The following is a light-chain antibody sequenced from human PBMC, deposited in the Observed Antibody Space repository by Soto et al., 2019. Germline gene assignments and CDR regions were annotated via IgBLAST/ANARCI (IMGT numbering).Light chain of an antibody. CDR3: QQYDGPPLT. Sequence: EIVLKQSPGTLSLSLGERATLYCRASQSVSSYLAWYQQKPGQAPRLLIYAAFTRHTGISDRFNGSGSGTDFVLTINRLEPEDSAVYFCQQYDGPPLTFGPGTKVDI. CDR2: AAF. V-gene: IGKV3-20*01. J-gene: IGKJ3*01. CDR1: QSVSSY.